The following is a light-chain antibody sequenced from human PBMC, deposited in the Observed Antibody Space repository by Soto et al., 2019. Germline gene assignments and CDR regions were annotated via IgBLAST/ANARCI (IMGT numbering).Light chain of an antibody. Sequence: QSALTQPASVSGSPGQSITISCTGTSSDVGGYNYVSWYQQHPGKSPKLMIYEVSNRPSGVSNRFSGSKSGNTASLTISGLKAEDEADYYCSSYTSSSTLGFGTGTKLTVL. J-gene: IGLJ1*01. CDR3: SSYTSSSTLG. CDR1: SSDVGGYNY. V-gene: IGLV2-14*01. CDR2: EVS.